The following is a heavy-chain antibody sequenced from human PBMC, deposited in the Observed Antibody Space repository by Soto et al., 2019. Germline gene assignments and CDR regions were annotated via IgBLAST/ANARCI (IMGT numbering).Heavy chain of an antibody. CDR3: ARVDYGDLYYYYYMDV. V-gene: IGHV3-48*01. CDR1: GFTFSSYS. J-gene: IGHJ6*03. D-gene: IGHD4-17*01. Sequence: GGSLRLSCAASGFTFSSYSMNWVRQAPGKGLEWVSYISSSSSTIYYADSVKGRFTISRDNAKNSLYLQMNSLRAEDTAVYYCARVDYGDLYYYYYMDVWGKGTTVTVSS. CDR2: ISSSSSTI.